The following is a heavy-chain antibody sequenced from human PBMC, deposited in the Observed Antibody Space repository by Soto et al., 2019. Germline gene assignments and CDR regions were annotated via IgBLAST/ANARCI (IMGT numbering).Heavy chain of an antibody. CDR1: GYTFTSYG. V-gene: IGHV1-18*01. Sequence: ASVKVSCKASGYTFTSYGISWVRQAPGQGLEWMGWISAYNGNTNYAQKLQGRVTMTTDTSTSTTYMELRSLRSDDTAVYYCARVSWDSSVYYPSDYWGQGTLVTVSS. CDR3: ARVSWDSSVYYPSDY. J-gene: IGHJ4*02. D-gene: IGHD3-22*01. CDR2: ISAYNGNT.